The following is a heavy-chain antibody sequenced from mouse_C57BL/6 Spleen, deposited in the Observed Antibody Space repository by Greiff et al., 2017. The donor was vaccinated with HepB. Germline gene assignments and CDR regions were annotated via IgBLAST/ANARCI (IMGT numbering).Heavy chain of an antibody. D-gene: IGHD1-1*01. CDR3: ARSDGSSYYYYAMDY. Sequence: VKLVESGAELVKPGASVKISCKASGYAFSSYWMNWVKQRPGKGLEWIGQIYPGDGDTNYNGKFKGKATLTADKSSSTAYMQLSSLTSEDSAVYFCARSDGSSYYYYAMDYWGQGTSVTVSS. CDR2: IYPGDGDT. CDR1: GYAFSSYW. J-gene: IGHJ4*01. V-gene: IGHV1-80*01.